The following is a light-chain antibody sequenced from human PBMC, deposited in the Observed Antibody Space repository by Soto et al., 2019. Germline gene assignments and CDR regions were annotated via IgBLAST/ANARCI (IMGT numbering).Light chain of an antibody. CDR1: QGIGDT. CDR3: RHYVTWPLT. V-gene: IGKV3-15*01. CDR2: DTS. J-gene: IGKJ4*01. Sequence: EIVMTQSPATLSVPPGEGATLSCRASQGIGDTLAWYQQKPGQTPRLLIYDTSIRATGVPARFSGSRSGAEFTLTISSLQSEDFAVYYCRHYVTWPLTFGGGTKVE.